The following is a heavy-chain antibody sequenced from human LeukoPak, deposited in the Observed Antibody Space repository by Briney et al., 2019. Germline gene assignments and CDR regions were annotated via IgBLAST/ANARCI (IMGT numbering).Heavy chain of an antibody. V-gene: IGHV1-46*01. J-gene: IGHJ4*02. CDR3: ARDRDSGTYCMDC. CDR1: GYTFTSYY. Sequence: GASVKVSCKASGYTFTSYYMHWVRQAPGQGLEWMGIISPSGGSTTYAQKFQGRVTMTRDTSTSTVYMELSSLRSEDTAVYYCARDRDSGTYCMDCWGQGTLVTVSS. CDR2: ISPSGGST. D-gene: IGHD1-26*01.